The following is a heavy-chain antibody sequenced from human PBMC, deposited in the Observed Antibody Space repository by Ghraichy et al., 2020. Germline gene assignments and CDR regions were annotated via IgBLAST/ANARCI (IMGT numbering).Heavy chain of an antibody. V-gene: IGHV4-34*01. J-gene: IGHJ6*02. Sequence: SQTLSLTCAVYNASLTGPYWSWIRQSPGKGLEWIGEVIHTGAATYNPSLGSRVTISIDTSKNQFSLNLHSVTAADTAVSYCARGSVGYCTSTTCQLYYFGMRVWGQGTTVVVSS. D-gene: IGHD2-2*01. CDR1: NASLTGPY. CDR2: VIHTGAA. CDR3: ARGSVGYCTSTTCQLYYFGMRV.